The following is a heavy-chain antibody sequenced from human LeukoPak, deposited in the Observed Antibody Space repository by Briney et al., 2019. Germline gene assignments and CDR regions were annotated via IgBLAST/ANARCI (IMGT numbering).Heavy chain of an antibody. CDR3: AKEVGDIVVVPAASEEL. V-gene: IGHV3-30*02. CDR2: IRYDGSNK. D-gene: IGHD2-2*01. J-gene: IGHJ4*02. Sequence: GGSLRLSCAASGFTFSSYGMHWVRQAPGKGLEWVAFIRYDGSNKYYADSVKGRFTISRGNSKNTLYLQMNSLRAEDTAVYYCAKEVGDIVVVPAASEELWGQGTLVTVSS. CDR1: GFTFSSYG.